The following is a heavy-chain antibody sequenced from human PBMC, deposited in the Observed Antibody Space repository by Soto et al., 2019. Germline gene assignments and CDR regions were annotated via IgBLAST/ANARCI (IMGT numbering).Heavy chain of an antibody. D-gene: IGHD6-13*01. CDR2: ISPYNGDT. V-gene: IGHV1-18*01. CDR3: ARGGISSSEGLDY. CDR1: GYTFTNHG. J-gene: IGHJ4*02. Sequence: ASVKVSCKASGYTFTNHGISWVRQAPGEGLEWMGWISPYNGDTNNAQKFQGRVTMTTDTPTNTGFMELTRLTSDDTAVYYCARGGISSSEGLDYWGQGTLVTVSS.